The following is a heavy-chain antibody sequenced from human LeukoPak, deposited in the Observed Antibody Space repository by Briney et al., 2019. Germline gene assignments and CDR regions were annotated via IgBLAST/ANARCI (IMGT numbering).Heavy chain of an antibody. Sequence: ASVKVSCKASGYTFTDYYIHWVRQAPGQGPEFMGWINTKSGDTNYAQKFQGRVTMTRDMSTSTAYMELRSLRSDDTAVYYCARDWKQQLVPFDYWGRGTLVTVSS. CDR3: ARDWKQQLVPFDY. D-gene: IGHD6-13*01. J-gene: IGHJ4*02. CDR1: GYTFTDYY. CDR2: INTKSGDT. V-gene: IGHV1-2*02.